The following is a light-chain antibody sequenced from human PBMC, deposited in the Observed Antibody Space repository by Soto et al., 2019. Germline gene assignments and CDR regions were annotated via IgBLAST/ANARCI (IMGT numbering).Light chain of an antibody. CDR2: SAS. CDR3: QQLTTFPLT. V-gene: IGKV1-9*01. Sequence: DIQLTQSPSFLSASVGDRVNITCRASQGIRNSLAWFQQKSGQAPNLLMYSASVLQSGVPSRFSGSGSGTEFTLTISSLQPGDFANFFWQQLTTFPLTFGGGTKVEVK. CDR1: QGIRNS. J-gene: IGKJ4*01.